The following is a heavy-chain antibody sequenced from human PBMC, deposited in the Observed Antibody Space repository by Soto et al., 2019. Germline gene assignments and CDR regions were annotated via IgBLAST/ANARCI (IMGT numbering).Heavy chain of an antibody. CDR1: GGTFSSHV. D-gene: IGHD2-15*01. J-gene: IGHJ1*01. V-gene: IGHV1-69*13. Sequence: ASVKVSCKASGGTFSSHVFTWVRQAPGRGLEWMGGIIPMFGTANHAQKFQGRVTLIADESTNTAYLELSSLRSEDTAVCYCARGSRDCSGGTCFPLPTAEYFRHWGQGTLVTVSS. CDR2: IIPMFGTA. CDR3: ARGSRDCSGGTCFPLPTAEYFRH.